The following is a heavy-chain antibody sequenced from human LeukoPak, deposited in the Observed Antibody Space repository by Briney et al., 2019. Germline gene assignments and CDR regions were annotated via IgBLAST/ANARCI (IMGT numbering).Heavy chain of an antibody. CDR1: GFTFSDYY. D-gene: IGHD2-15*01. V-gene: IGHV3-11*01. CDR3: ARALLLGSCSGISCYWDS. J-gene: IGHJ4*02. CDR2: ISPSGNTL. Sequence: PGGSLRLSCAAAGFTFSDYYMSWIRQAPEKGLEWLSYISPSGNTLYYAESVKGRFTVSRGNAKNSLYLQMNSLRADDTAVYYCARALLLGSCSGISCYWDSWGQGTLVTVSS.